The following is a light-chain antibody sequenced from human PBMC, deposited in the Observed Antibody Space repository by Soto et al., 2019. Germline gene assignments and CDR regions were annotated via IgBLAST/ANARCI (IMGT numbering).Light chain of an antibody. J-gene: IGKJ2*01. CDR1: QSVSTN. Sequence: EIVLTQSPGTLAVSPGERANLSCRASQSVSTNLAWFQQKPGQAPRLLIYGASTRATGIPARFSGSGSGTEFTLTINSLHSEYLAVYYCQQSNNWPYTFGQGTKLEV. CDR2: GAS. CDR3: QQSNNWPYT. V-gene: IGKV3-15*01.